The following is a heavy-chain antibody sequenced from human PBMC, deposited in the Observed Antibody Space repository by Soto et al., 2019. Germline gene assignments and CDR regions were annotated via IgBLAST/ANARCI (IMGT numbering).Heavy chain of an antibody. V-gene: IGHV1-69*01. D-gene: IGHD6-6*01. Sequence: QVQLVQSGAEVKKPGSSVKVSCKASGGTFSSYAISWVRQAPGQGLEWMGGIIPIFGTANYAQKFQGRVTITADESTSTAYKELSSLRSEDTAVYYCARGYSSSSGRLYYYYYHGMDVWGQGTTVTVSS. J-gene: IGHJ6*02. CDR3: ARGYSSSSGRLYYYYYHGMDV. CDR2: IIPIFGTA. CDR1: GGTFSSYA.